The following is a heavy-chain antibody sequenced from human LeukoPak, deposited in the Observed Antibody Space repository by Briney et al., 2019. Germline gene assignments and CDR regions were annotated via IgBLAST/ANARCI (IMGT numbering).Heavy chain of an antibody. CDR1: GFTFSSYA. Sequence: GGSLRLSCAASGFTFSSYAMNWVRQAPGKGLEWVSAIRGSGSSTFYADSVKGRFTISRDNSKNTLYLQMNSLRADDTAVYYCARVPVAGYYFDYWGQGTLVTVSS. CDR2: IRGSGSST. V-gene: IGHV3-23*01. J-gene: IGHJ4*02. CDR3: ARVPVAGYYFDY. D-gene: IGHD6-19*01.